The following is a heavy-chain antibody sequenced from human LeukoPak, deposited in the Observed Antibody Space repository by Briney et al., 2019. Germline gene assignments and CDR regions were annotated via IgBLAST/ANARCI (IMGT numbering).Heavy chain of an antibody. Sequence: GGSLRLSCSASGFTFSSFAMFWVRQAPGKGLEWVAYIRRSGNPIYYADSVKGRFTISRDNAKNSLYLQMNSLRDEDTAVYYCVRDPDALDYWGPGTPVTVSS. J-gene: IGHJ4*02. CDR2: IRRSGNPI. CDR3: VRDPDALDY. V-gene: IGHV3-48*02. CDR1: GFTFSSFA.